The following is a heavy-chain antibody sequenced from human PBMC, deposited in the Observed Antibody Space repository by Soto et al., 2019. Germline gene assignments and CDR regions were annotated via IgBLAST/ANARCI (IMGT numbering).Heavy chain of an antibody. CDR3: ARGAENIVVVPAAKNYYYMDV. D-gene: IGHD2-2*01. Sequence: PSETLSLTCAVYGGSFSGYYWSWIRQPPWKGLEWIGEINHSGSTNYNPSLKSRVTISVDTSKNQFSLKLSSVTAADTAVYYCARGAENIVVVPAAKNYYYMDVWGKGTTVTVSS. J-gene: IGHJ6*03. CDR1: GGSFSGYY. CDR2: INHSGST. V-gene: IGHV4-34*01.